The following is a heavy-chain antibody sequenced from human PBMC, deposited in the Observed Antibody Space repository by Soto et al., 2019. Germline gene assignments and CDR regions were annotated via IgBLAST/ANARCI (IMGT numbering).Heavy chain of an antibody. CDR1: GFTFSSYG. CDR3: ARDRSGSPSWFDP. V-gene: IGHV3-33*01. CDR2: IWYDGSNK. D-gene: IGHD3-10*01. J-gene: IGHJ5*02. Sequence: QVQLVESGGGVVQPGRSLRLSCAASGFTFSSYGMHWVRQAPGKGREWVAVIWYDGSNKYYADSVKGRFTISRDNSKNTLYLQMNSLRAEDTAVYYCARDRSGSPSWFDPWGQGTLVTVSS.